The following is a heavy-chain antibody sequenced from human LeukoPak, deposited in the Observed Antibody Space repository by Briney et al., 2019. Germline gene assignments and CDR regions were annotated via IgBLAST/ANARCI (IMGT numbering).Heavy chain of an antibody. CDR2: IRYDGSNK. V-gene: IGHV3-30*02. CDR3: ARRYSSYWSLPLD. D-gene: IGHD2-8*02. Sequence: GGSLRLSCAASGFTFSSYGMHWVRQAPGKGLEWVAFIRYDGSNKYYADSVKGRFTISRDNSKNTLYLQMNSLRAEDTAVYYCARRYSSYWSLPLDWGQGTLATVSS. CDR1: GFTFSSYG. J-gene: IGHJ4*02.